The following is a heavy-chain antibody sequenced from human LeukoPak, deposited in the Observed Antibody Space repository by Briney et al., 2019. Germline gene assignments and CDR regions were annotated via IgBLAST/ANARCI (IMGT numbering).Heavy chain of an antibody. CDR1: GLTFSSYG. CDR2: IWYDGTNK. Sequence: GGSLRLSCAASGLTFSSYGMHWVRQAPGKGLEWVAVIWYDGTNKYYADSVKGRFTISRDNAKNSLYLQMNSLRDEDTAVYYCARSYSSSTYDFDYWGQGTLVTVSS. V-gene: IGHV3-33*01. CDR3: ARSYSSSTYDFDY. D-gene: IGHD6-13*01. J-gene: IGHJ4*02.